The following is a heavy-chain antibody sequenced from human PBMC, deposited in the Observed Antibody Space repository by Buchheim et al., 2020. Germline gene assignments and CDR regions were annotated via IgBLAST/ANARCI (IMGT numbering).Heavy chain of an antibody. CDR3: ASTCSSTSCHSTYGMDV. CDR1: GFTFSSYS. Sequence: EVQLVESGGGLVQPGGSLRLSCAASGFTFSSYSMNWVRQAPGKGLEWVSYISNSSSTIYYADSVKGRFTISRDNAKNSLYLQKNSLRAEDTAVYYCASTCSSTSCHSTYGMDVWGQGTT. J-gene: IGHJ6*02. V-gene: IGHV3-48*04. D-gene: IGHD2-2*01. CDR2: ISNSSSTI.